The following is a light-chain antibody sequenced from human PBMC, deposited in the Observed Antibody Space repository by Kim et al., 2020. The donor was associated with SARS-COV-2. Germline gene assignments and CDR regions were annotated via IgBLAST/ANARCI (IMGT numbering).Light chain of an antibody. V-gene: IGLV1-51*01. CDR2: DNN. CDR3: GTWDSSLSAVV. CDR1: SSNIGNNY. J-gene: IGLJ2*01. Sequence: GQKVTISCSGSSSNIGNNYVSWYQQFPGTAPKLLIYDNNKRPSGIPDRFSGSKSGTSATLGITGLQTGDEADYYCGTWDSSLSAVVFGGGTKLTVL.